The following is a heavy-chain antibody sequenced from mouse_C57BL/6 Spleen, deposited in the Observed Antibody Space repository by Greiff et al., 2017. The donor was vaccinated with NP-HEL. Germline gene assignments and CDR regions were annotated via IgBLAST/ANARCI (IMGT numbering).Heavy chain of an antibody. J-gene: IGHJ2*01. D-gene: IGHD2-13*01. CDR1: GFTFSSYA. Sequence: EVKLVESGGGLVKPGGSLKLSCAASGFTFSSYAMSWVRQTPEKRLEWVATISDGGSYTYYPDNVKGRFTISRDNAKKNLYLQRSHLKSEDTAMYYGARVDYSPFDYWGQGTTLTVSS. V-gene: IGHV5-4*03. CDR2: ISDGGSYT. CDR3: ARVDYSPFDY.